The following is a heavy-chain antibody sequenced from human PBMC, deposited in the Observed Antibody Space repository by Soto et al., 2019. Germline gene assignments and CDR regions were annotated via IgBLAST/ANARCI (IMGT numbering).Heavy chain of an antibody. Sequence: GGSLRLSCAASAFTFSSYAMNWVRQAPGKGLEWVSDISGSAGSTYYADSVKGRFTISRDNSKNTVYLQMNSLRPEDTAVYYCAKGHHYYGSGPYLAYWVQGTLVTVSS. CDR2: ISGSAGST. CDR1: AFTFSSYA. V-gene: IGHV3-23*01. J-gene: IGHJ4*02. CDR3: AKGHHYYGSGPYLAY. D-gene: IGHD3-10*01.